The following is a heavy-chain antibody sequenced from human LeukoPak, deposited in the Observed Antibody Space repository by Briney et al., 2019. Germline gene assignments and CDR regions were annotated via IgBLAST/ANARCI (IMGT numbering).Heavy chain of an antibody. CDR1: GGSISNYY. J-gene: IGHJ4*02. CDR3: ARGGSSGYDPFDY. D-gene: IGHD5-12*01. Sequence: SETLSLTCTVSGGSISNYYWSWIRQPPGKGLEWIGYIFYSGSTNYNPSLKSRVTISVDTSRNQFSLKVTSVTAADTAVYYCARGGSSGYDPFDYWGQGTLVIVSS. V-gene: IGHV4-59*01. CDR2: IFYSGST.